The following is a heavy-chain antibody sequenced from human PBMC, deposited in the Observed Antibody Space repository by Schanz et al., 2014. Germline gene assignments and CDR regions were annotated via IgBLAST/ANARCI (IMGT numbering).Heavy chain of an antibody. CDR3: TRDRGALINHNDALDL. CDR2: IHYDGTYK. J-gene: IGHJ3*01. Sequence: QVQLVESGGGVVQPGKSLRLSCAASGFAFSDYGMHWVRQAPGKGLEWVAFIHYDGTYKYYADSVKGRFTISRDNSENTLYLQMISLRAEDTAVYYCTRDRGALINHNDALDLWGQGTMVSVSS. D-gene: IGHD3-16*01. V-gene: IGHV3-33*08. CDR1: GFAFSDYG.